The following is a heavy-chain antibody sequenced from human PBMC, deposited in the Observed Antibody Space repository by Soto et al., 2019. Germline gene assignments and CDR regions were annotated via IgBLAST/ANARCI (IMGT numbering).Heavy chain of an antibody. CDR1: GYTFSSYD. CDR3: ARKGFLDWFLDF. D-gene: IGHD3-9*01. CDR2: VNPNSGDT. V-gene: IGHV1-8*01. Sequence: QVQLVQSGAEVKKPGASVKVSCKASGYTFSSYDITWVRQAAGQGLEWMGWVNPNSGDTDYAQKFQGRVTMTRDTSRRTASMELSSLRSEDSAVYYCARKGFLDWFLDFWGQGTLVTVSS. J-gene: IGHJ4*02.